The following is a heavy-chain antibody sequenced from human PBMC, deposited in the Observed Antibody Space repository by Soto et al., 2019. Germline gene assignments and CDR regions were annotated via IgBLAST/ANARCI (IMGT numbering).Heavy chain of an antibody. Sequence: GGSLRLSCAASGFTFSSYGMHWVRQAPGKGLEWVAVISYDGSNKYYADSVKGRFTISRDNSKNTLYLQMNSLRAEDTAVYYCATARASGYYYYYGMDVWGQGTTVTVSS. J-gene: IGHJ6*02. CDR3: ATARASGYYYYYGMDV. CDR1: GFTFSSYG. V-gene: IGHV3-30*03. D-gene: IGHD1-26*01. CDR2: ISYDGSNK.